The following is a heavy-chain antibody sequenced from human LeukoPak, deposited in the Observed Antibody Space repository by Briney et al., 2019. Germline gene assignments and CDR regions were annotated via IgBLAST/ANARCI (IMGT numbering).Heavy chain of an antibody. CDR2: FDPEDGET. CDR3: ATESGYSYVRGYYYGMDV. CDR1: GYTLTELS. D-gene: IGHD5-18*01. V-gene: IGHV1-24*01. Sequence: AASVKVSCKVSGYTLTELSMHWVRQAPGKGLEWMGGFDPEDGETIYAQKFQGRVTMTEDTSTDTAYMELSSLRSEDTAVYYCATESGYSYVRGYYYGMDVWGRGTTVTVSS. J-gene: IGHJ6*02.